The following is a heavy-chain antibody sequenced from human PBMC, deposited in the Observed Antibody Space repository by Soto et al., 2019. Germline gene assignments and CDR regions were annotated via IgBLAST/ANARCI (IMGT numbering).Heavy chain of an antibody. D-gene: IGHD6-19*01. CDR2: IIPIFGTA. CDR1: GGTFSSYA. Sequence: SVKVSCKASGGTFSSYAISWVRQAPGQGLEWMGGIIPIFGTANYAQKFQGRVTITADESTSTAYMELSSLRSEDTAVYYCARGPMYSSGWYNWFDPWGQGTLVTVSS. CDR3: ARGPMYSSGWYNWFDP. V-gene: IGHV1-69*13. J-gene: IGHJ5*02.